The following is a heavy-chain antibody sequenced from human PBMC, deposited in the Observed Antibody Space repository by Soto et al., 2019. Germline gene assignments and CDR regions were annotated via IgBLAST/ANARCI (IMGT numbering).Heavy chain of an antibody. D-gene: IGHD4-17*01. CDR2: IYAGGRT. V-gene: IGHV3-66*01. J-gene: IGHJ6*02. CDR1: GFSLSSYS. Sequence: GGSLRLSCAASGFSLSSYSMSWVRQAPGKGLEWVSVIYAGGRTYYADSVKGRFTISRDSSKNTLYLQMNNLRAEDTAVYYCARDPDYGNYRVSYGMDVWGQGTTVTVSS. CDR3: ARDPDYGNYRVSYGMDV.